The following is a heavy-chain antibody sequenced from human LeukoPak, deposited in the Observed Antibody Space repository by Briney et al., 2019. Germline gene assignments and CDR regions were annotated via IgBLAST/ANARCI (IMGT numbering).Heavy chain of an antibody. V-gene: IGHV3-74*01. D-gene: IGHD5-24*01. CDR2: IKSDGSST. J-gene: IGHJ4*02. CDR1: GFTFSRYW. CDR3: ARDGYNSDFGDY. Sequence: GGPLRLSCAASGFTFSRYWMHWVRQAPGKGLVWVSRIKSDGSSTNYADSVKGLFTISRDNAKNTLYLQMNSLRAEDTAVYYCARDGYNSDFGDYWGQGTLVTVSS.